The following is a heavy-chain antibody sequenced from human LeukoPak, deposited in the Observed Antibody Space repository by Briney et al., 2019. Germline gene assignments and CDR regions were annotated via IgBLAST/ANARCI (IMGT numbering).Heavy chain of an antibody. CDR2: VYSDGVT. V-gene: IGHV3-66*02. CDR3: VRDRAEGRAWVEFDP. J-gene: IGHJ5*02. Sequence: GGSLRLSCAASGFTVSSYVMSWVRQAPGKGPEWVSLVYSDGVTRYADSVQGRFTISRDNSKNTVYLQMNNLRVEDTAVYHCVRDRAEGRAWVEFDPWGQGILVTVSS. CDR1: GFTVSSYV.